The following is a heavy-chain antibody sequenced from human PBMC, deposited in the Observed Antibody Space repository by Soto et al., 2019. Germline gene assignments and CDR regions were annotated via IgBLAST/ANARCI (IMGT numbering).Heavy chain of an antibody. CDR1: GVRVYISA. V-gene: IGHV3-33*01. D-gene: IGHD2-8*02. CDR3: VRGSYDSDGVRHNLGFFGT. Sequence: RLGSATCGVRVYISAVHGALKATGKGLEWVAIIWSDGSDRQHADSVKGRFTISRVNSKNMLSLQMNGLRAEDTAIYYCVRGSYDSDGVRHNLGFFGTWGQGTLVTVSS. J-gene: IGHJ1*01. CDR2: IWSDGSDR.